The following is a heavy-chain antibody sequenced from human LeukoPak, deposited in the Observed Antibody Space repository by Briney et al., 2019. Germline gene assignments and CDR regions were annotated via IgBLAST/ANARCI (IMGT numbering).Heavy chain of an antibody. CDR2: IIPIFGTA. Sequence: ASVKVSCKASGGTFSSYAISWVRQAPGQGLEWMGRIIPIFGTANYAQKFQGRVTITTDDSTSTAYMELSSLRSEDTAVYYCARDPGVGYYTAKYFQHWGQGTLVTVSS. J-gene: IGHJ1*01. CDR1: GGTFSSYA. V-gene: IGHV1-69*05. CDR3: ARDPGVGYYTAKYFQH. D-gene: IGHD3-22*01.